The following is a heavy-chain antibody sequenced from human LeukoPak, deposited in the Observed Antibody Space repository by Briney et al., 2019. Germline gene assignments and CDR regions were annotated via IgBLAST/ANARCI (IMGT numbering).Heavy chain of an antibody. J-gene: IGHJ5*02. CDR2: ISSTGSSI. D-gene: IGHD1-1*01. V-gene: IGHV3-21*01. Sequence: GGSLRLSCAASGFTFSYYAMSWVRQAPGKGLEWVSSISSTGSSIYYADSVKGRFTISRDNAKNSLYLQMSSLRVEDTAVYYCARDDVAWNDVHWFDPWGQGTLVTVSS. CDR3: ARDDVAWNDVHWFDP. CDR1: GFTFSYYA.